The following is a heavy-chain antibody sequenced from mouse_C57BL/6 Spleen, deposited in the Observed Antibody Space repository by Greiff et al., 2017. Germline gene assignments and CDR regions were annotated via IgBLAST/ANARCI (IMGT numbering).Heavy chain of an antibody. D-gene: IGHD1-2*01. CDR3: ARESLITTATMDY. Sequence: EVKLMESGGGLVKPGGSLKLSCAASGFTFSSYAMSWVRQTPEKRLEWVATISDGGSYTYYPDNVKGRFPISRDNAKNTLYLQMSHLKSEDTAMYYCARESLITTATMDYWGQGTSVTVSS. J-gene: IGHJ4*01. CDR2: ISDGGSYT. V-gene: IGHV5-4*01. CDR1: GFTFSSYA.